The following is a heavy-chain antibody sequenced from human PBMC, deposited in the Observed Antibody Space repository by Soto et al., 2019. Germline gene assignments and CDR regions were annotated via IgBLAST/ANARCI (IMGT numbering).Heavy chain of an antibody. CDR2: IYAIGNT. CDR3: ARGGNHYFYYYMDV. J-gene: IGHJ6*03. CDR1: GFTVSSQY. D-gene: IGHD6-13*01. V-gene: IGHV3-66*01. Sequence: EVQLVESGGDLVQPGGSLRLSCAASGFTVSSQYMSWVRQAPGMGLEWVSVIYAIGNTYYADSAKGRFTISRDNSKNTLFLQMYSLSPEDTAVYYCARGGNHYFYYYMDVWGKGTTVTVSS.